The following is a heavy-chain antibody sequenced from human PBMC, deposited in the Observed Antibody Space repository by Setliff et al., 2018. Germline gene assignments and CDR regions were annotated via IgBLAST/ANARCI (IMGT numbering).Heavy chain of an antibody. V-gene: IGHV4-34*01. CDR3: ARSPSSGAYWNPRPFYSDY. J-gene: IGHJ4*02. Sequence: PSETLSLTCAVYGGSFSGYHWSWIRQPPGKGLEWIGEISHSGDPNYNPSLKSRVTISLDTSKNQFSLKLDSVTAADTALYYCARSPSSGAYWNPRPFYSDYWARGTLVTVS. D-gene: IGHD1-26*01. CDR1: GGSFSGYH. CDR2: ISHSGDP.